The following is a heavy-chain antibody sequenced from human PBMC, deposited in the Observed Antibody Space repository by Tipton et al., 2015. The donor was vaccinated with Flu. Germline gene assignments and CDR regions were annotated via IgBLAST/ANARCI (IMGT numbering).Heavy chain of an antibody. CDR2: ISHSGRT. V-gene: IGHV4-38-2*02. CDR1: DYSISSGYY. D-gene: IGHD3-10*01. J-gene: IGHJ4*02. CDR3: ARSTYYYGSGSSDY. Sequence: TLSLTCTVSDYSISSGYYRGWIRQPPGKGLEWIGCISHSGRTYYNPSLKSRVTISVDTAKNQFSQRLSSVTAADTAVYYCARSTYYYGSGSSDYWGQGTLVTVSS.